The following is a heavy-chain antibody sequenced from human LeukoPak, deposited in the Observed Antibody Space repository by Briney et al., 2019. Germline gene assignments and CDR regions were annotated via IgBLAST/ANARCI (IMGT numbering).Heavy chain of an antibody. D-gene: IGHD1-14*01. CDR1: GFSFSDYW. J-gene: IGHJ4*02. CDR3: ARDPESQKGRDGLDY. CDR2: IKTEGSAK. Sequence: GGSLRLSCAASGFSFSDYWMSWVRQAPGKGLEWVASIKTEGSAKYYVDSVKGRFTISRDNAKNSLYLQMNNLRAEDTAVYYCARDPESQKGRDGLDYWGQGTLATVSS. V-gene: IGHV3-7*01.